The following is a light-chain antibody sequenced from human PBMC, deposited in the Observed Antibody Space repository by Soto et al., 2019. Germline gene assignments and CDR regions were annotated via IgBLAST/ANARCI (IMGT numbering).Light chain of an antibody. CDR3: QQYVTSPRT. CDR2: GAS. J-gene: IGKJ1*01. V-gene: IGKV3-20*01. CDR1: QSLRATY. Sequence: EVVLTQSPDTLSLSPGETATLSCRASQSLRATYVAWYQQRPGQAPRLLIYGASFRATGIPARFSGRGSGTDFTLSISRLEHEDFEVYYCQQYVTSPRTFGQGTKVDIK.